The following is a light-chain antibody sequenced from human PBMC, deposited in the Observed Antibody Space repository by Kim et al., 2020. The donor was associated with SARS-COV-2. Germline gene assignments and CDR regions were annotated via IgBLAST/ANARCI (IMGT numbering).Light chain of an antibody. CDR2: RRN. V-gene: IGLV3-19*01. Sequence: LCQTVHIPCQVDRLGRYSVTWSRPNPAQAPLFVIYRRNNRPPSIPSQLSSSTSRNTLSLTIASAPAEDEAVYYCNARDTNSGLFVFGTGTKVTVL. J-gene: IGLJ1*01. CDR3: NARDTNSGLFV. CDR1: RLGRYS.